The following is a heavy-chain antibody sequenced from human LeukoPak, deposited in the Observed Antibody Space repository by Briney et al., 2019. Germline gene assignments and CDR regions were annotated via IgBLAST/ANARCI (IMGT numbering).Heavy chain of an antibody. V-gene: IGHV3-30*04. J-gene: IGHJ4*02. D-gene: IGHD3-10*01. CDR1: GFTFSSYA. CDR2: LSYDGSNK. Sequence: PGGSLRLSCAASGFTFSSYAMHWVRQAPGKGLEWVAVLSYDGSNKYYADSVKGRFTISRDNSKNTLYLQMNSLRAEDTAVYYCARDGPMVRGVTTNRLDYWGQGTLVTVSS. CDR3: ARDGPMVRGVTTNRLDY.